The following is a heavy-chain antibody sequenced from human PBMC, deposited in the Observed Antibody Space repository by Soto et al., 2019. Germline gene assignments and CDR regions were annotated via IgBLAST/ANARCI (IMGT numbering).Heavy chain of an antibody. J-gene: IGHJ6*02. CDR2: IYWDDDE. CDR3: AHKGGRGAAMDV. D-gene: IGHD2-15*01. V-gene: IGHV2-5*02. CDR1: GFSLSTSAEG. Sequence: QITLKESGPTLVKPTQTLTLTCTFSGFSLSTSAEGVAWIRQPPGKALEWLALIYWDDDERYSSFLKSRLTIAQDTSKHQVVLTMPNMDPVDTATYFCAHKGGRGAAMDVWGQGTTVTVSS.